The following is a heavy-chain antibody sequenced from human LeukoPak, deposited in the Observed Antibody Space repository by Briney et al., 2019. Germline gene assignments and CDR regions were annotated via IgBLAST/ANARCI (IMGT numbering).Heavy chain of an antibody. Sequence: GGSLRLSCAASGFTFSNAWMSWVRQAPGKGLEWVGRIKSKTDGGTTDYAAPVKGRFTISRDDSKNTLYLQMNSLKTEDTAVYYCTTEDMITFGGVIREGGGLAFDIWGQGTMVTVSS. V-gene: IGHV3-15*01. CDR1: GFTFSNAW. J-gene: IGHJ3*02. D-gene: IGHD3-16*02. CDR2: IKSKTDGGTT. CDR3: TTEDMITFGGVIREGGGLAFDI.